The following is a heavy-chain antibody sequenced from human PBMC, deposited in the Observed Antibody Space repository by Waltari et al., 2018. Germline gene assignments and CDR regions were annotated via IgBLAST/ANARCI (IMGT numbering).Heavy chain of an antibody. CDR3: ARGRSLAARLDY. D-gene: IGHD6-6*01. Sequence: QVQLQQSGPGLVKPSQTLSLTCAISGDSVSSNSAAWNWIRQYPSRALDGLGRTYYRSKWYNDYAVSVKSRITINPDTSENQFSLQLNSVTPEDTTVYYCARGRSLAARLDYWGQGTLVTVSS. CDR2: TYYRSKWYN. V-gene: IGHV6-1*01. CDR1: GDSVSSNSAA. J-gene: IGHJ4*02.